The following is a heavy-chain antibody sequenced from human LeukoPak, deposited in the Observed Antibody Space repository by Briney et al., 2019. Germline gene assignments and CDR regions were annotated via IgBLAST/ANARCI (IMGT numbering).Heavy chain of an antibody. CDR2: INPSFGGA. CDR1: GYTFTSYS. D-gene: IGHD4-11*01. J-gene: IGHJ3*01. Sequence: ASVKVSCKASGYTFTSYSIHWVRQAPGQGLEWMGIINPSFGGASYAQKFQGRVTMTRDASTSTAYMELSSLRSEHTAVYYCASRPLYDYHNTCAFVLWAQETMVPVSS. CDR3: ASRPLYDYHNTCAFVL. V-gene: IGHV1-46*01.